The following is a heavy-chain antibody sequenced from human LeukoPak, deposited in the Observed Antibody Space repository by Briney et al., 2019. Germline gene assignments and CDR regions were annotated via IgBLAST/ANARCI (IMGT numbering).Heavy chain of an antibody. Sequence: PGGSLRLSCVASGITLSTYAMNWVRQAPGKGLEWVSGINWNGGSTGYADSVKGRFTISRDNARNSLYLQMNSLRAEDTALYYCARIAMAGIGDGFDIWGQGTMVTVSS. D-gene: IGHD6-19*01. CDR1: GITLSTYA. CDR2: INWNGGST. V-gene: IGHV3-20*04. CDR3: ARIAMAGIGDGFDI. J-gene: IGHJ3*02.